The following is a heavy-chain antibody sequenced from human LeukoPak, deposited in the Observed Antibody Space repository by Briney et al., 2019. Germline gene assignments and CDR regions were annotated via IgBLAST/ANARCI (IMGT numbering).Heavy chain of an antibody. Sequence: ASVKVSCKTSGYTFTNFDINWVRQASGHGLEWMGWMNPNSGNTGYAQKFQGRVTITRNTSISTAYMERSRLRSEETDVYYCARPPRWNYNGYCYYYVEVGGGETTLTVP. J-gene: IGHJ6*03. CDR3: ARPPRWNYNGYCYYYVEV. D-gene: IGHD1-7*01. V-gene: IGHV1-8*03. CDR1: GYTFTNFD. CDR2: MNPNSGNT.